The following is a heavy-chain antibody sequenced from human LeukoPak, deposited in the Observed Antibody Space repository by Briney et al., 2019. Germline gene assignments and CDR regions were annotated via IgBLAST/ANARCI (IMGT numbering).Heavy chain of an antibody. CDR1: GGSISSYY. CDR3: AREGILSYMDV. CDR2: IYTSGST. D-gene: IGHD2-15*01. Sequence: XXSXXCTVSGGSISSYYXXWIRQPAGKXLEWIGRIYTSGSTNYNPSLKSRVTMSVDTSKNQFSLKLSSVTAADTAVYYCAREGILSYMDVWGKGTTVTVSS. V-gene: IGHV4-4*07. J-gene: IGHJ6*03.